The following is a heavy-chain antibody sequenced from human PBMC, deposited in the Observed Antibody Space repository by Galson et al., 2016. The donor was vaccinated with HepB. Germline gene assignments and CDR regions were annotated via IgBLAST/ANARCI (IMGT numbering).Heavy chain of an antibody. CDR3: AAGTTPHYCYYMDV. J-gene: IGHJ6*03. D-gene: IGHD1-7*01. V-gene: IGHV1-69*13. CDR1: GGTFSSYA. Sequence: SVKVSCKASGGTFSSYAISWVRQAPGQGLEWMGGIIPILATTNYAQKFQDRVTITADESTSTAYMKLSSLRSEDTAVYYCAAGTTPHYCYYMDVWGKGTTDTVSS. CDR2: IIPILATT.